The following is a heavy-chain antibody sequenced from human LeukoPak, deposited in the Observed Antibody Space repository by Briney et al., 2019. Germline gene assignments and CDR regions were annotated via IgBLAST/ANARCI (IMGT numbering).Heavy chain of an antibody. Sequence: PGGSLRLPCAASGFTFSSYSMNWVRQAPGKGLEWVSSISSSSSYIYYADSVKGRFTISRDNAKNSLYLQMNSLRAEDTAVYYCARDESGRAGTKDYWGQGTLVTVSS. CDR3: ARDESGRAGTKDY. J-gene: IGHJ4*02. D-gene: IGHD6-19*01. V-gene: IGHV3-21*01. CDR2: ISSSSSYI. CDR1: GFTFSSYS.